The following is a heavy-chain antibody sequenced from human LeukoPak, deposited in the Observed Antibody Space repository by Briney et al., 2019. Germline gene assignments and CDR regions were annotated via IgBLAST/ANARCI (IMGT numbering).Heavy chain of an antibody. CDR3: ARGSNYYYDSSGYYYGPKYFDY. J-gene: IGHJ4*02. CDR1: GGSISSYY. V-gene: IGHV4-59*01. CDR2: IYYSGST. D-gene: IGHD3-22*01. Sequence: SETLSLTCTVSGGSISSYYWSWIRQPPGKGLEWIGYIYYSGSTNYNPSLKRRVTISVDTSKNHFSLQLSSVTAADTAVYYCARGSNYYYDSSGYYYGPKYFDYWGQGTLVTVSS.